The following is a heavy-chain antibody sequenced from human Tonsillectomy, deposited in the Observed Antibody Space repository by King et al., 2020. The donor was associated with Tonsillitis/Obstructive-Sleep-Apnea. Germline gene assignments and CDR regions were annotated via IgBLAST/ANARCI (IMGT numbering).Heavy chain of an antibody. CDR3: AKGLSYSPGPRDAFDV. Sequence: VQLVESGGGLIQPGGSLRLSCAASRFTFSGFAMTWVRQAPGKGLEWVSGMSGSGGTTYSADSVKGRFTISRDNSKKTLYLQMNSLRADDTAVYYCAKGLSYSPGPRDAFDVWGRGTMVTVSS. CDR1: RFTFSGFA. D-gene: IGHD3-10*01. J-gene: IGHJ3*01. V-gene: IGHV3-23*04. CDR2: MSGSGGTT.